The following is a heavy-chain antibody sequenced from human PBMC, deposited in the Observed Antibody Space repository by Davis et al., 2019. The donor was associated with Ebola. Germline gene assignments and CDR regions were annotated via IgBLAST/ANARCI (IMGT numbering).Heavy chain of an antibody. D-gene: IGHD2-21*02. CDR2: IYHSGST. V-gene: IGHV4-30-2*01. Sequence: MPSETLSLTCAVSGDSISSGAYSWSWIRQPPGKGLEWIGYIYHSGSTYYNPSLKSRVTISVDRSRNQFSLKLSSVTAADTAVYYCARVLAYFGGNCYSGFDPWGQGTLVTVSS. CDR1: GDSISSGAYS. CDR3: ARVLAYFGGNCYSGFDP. J-gene: IGHJ5*02.